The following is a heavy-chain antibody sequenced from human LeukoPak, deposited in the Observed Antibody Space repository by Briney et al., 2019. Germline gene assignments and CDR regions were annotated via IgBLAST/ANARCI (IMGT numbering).Heavy chain of an antibody. CDR1: RFTFSSYW. CDR3: ARGGGLDV. Sequence: GGSLRLSCAASRFTFSSYWMNWARQAPGKGLEWVASINHNGNVNYYVDSVKGRFTISRDNAENSLYLQMSNLRAEDTAVYFCARGGGLDVWGQGATVTVSS. CDR2: INHNGNVN. J-gene: IGHJ6*02. D-gene: IGHD3-16*01. V-gene: IGHV3-7*03.